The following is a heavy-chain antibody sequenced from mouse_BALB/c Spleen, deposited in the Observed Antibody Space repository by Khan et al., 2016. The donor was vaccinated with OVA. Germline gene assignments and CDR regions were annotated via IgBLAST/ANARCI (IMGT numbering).Heavy chain of an antibody. D-gene: IGHD1-2*01. CDR3: ARTARIKY. CDR2: ISYSGST. J-gene: IGHJ2*01. V-gene: IGHV3-2*02. CDR1: GYSITSGYG. Sequence: EVHLQELGPGLVKPSQSLSLTCTVTGYSITSGYGWNWIRQFPGNKLEWMGYISYSGSTNYNPSLKSRISITRDTSKNQFFLQLNSVTTEDTATYYCARTARIKYWGQGTTLTVSS.